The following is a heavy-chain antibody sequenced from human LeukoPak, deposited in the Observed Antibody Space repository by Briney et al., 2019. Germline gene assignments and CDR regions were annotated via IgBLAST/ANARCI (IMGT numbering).Heavy chain of an antibody. Sequence: ASVKVSCKASGYTFSGYYMHWVRQAPGQGHEWMGWISPKSGGTNYAQNFQGRVTMTRDTSISTAYMELSRLTSDDTAVYYCARGRDKTTSPAIDYWGQEPWSPSPQ. CDR3: ARGRDKTTSPAIDY. CDR1: GYTFSGYY. CDR2: ISPKSGGT. D-gene: IGHD2-2*01. J-gene: IGHJ4*01. V-gene: IGHV1-2*02.